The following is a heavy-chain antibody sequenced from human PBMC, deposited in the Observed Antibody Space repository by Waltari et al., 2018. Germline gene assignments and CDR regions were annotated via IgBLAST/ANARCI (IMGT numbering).Heavy chain of an antibody. CDR2: IRIKAYGETT. V-gene: IGHV3-49*04. CDR1: NFDFGEYG. CDR3: TRVLRYFDWSTKDY. J-gene: IGHJ4*02. D-gene: IGHD3-9*01. Sequence: EVLLVESGGGMVQPGRSLTLPCAAYNFDFGEYGMSWVRQAPGKGLEWVGFIRIKAYGETTEYAASVKGRFIISRDDSRSIAYLQMNSLKTEDTAVYYCTRVLRYFDWSTKDYWGQGTLVTVSS.